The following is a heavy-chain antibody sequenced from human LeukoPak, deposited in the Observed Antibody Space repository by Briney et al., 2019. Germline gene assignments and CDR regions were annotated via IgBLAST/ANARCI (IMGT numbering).Heavy chain of an antibody. V-gene: IGHV3-21*01. CDR1: GFTFSIYT. CDR3: ARVRDLYRDY. CDR2: ISSSSTYM. J-gene: IGHJ4*02. Sequence: GGSLRLSCAASGFTFSIYTMNWVRQAPGKGLEWVSSISSSSTYMFYADSVKGRFNISRDNTKNSLYLQMNSLRAEDTAVYYCARVRDLYRDYWGQGTLVTVSS. D-gene: IGHD2-2*02.